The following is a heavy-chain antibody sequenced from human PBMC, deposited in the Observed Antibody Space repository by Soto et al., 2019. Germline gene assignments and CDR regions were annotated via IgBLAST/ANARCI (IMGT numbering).Heavy chain of an antibody. CDR3: ARDREMATTGYYYYGMDV. J-gene: IGHJ6*02. V-gene: IGHV1-69*13. CDR2: IIPIFGTA. CDR1: GGTFSSYA. D-gene: IGHD5-12*01. Sequence: SVKVSCKASGGTFSSYAISWVRQAPGQGLEWMGGIIPIFGTANYAQKFQGRVTITADESTSTAYMELSSLRSEDTAVYYCARDREMATTGYYYYGMDVWGQGTTVTVSS.